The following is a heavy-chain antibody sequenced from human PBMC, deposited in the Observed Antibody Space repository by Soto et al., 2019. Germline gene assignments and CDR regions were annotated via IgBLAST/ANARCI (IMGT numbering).Heavy chain of an antibody. CDR3: ARRPMVRGDPFDY. Sequence: QLQLQESGPGLVKPSETLSLTCTVSGGSISSGSYYWGWIRQPPGKGLEWIGNIYYSGSTYYNPSLKSRVTISVDTSKNQFSLKLSSVPAADTAVYYCARRPMVRGDPFDYWGQGTLVTVSS. J-gene: IGHJ4*02. CDR1: GGSISSGSYY. CDR2: IYYSGST. D-gene: IGHD3-10*01. V-gene: IGHV4-39*01.